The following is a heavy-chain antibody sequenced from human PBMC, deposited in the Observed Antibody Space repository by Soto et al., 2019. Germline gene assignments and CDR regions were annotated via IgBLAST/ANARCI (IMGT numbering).Heavy chain of an antibody. CDR3: ARGVILFRGSFDP. CDR2: INHNTNT. J-gene: IGHJ5*02. Sequence: QVHLQQWGAGLLKPSETLSLTCAVYGGSFSDTYWNWFRQPPGKGLEWIGEINHNTNTIYNPSLTSRVTISADTSKNHFSLKLTSVTAADTAVYYCARGVILFRGSFDPWGQGTLVTVSS. CDR1: GGSFSDTY. V-gene: IGHV4-34*01. D-gene: IGHD2-15*01.